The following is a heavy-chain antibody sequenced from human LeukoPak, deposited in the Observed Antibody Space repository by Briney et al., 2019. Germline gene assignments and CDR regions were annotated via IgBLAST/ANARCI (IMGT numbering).Heavy chain of an antibody. V-gene: IGHV3-33*01. D-gene: IGHD3-22*01. CDR2: IWYDGSNE. J-gene: IGHJ4*02. CDR1: GFTFSSYG. CDR3: TTGGWYDDSSGYYRVVY. Sequence: GGSLRLSCAASGFTFSSYGMHWVRQASGKGLEWVAVIWYDGSNEYYADSVKGRFTISRDNSKNTLYLQMKSLRAEDTAVYYCTTGGWYDDSSGYYRVVYWGQGTLVTVSS.